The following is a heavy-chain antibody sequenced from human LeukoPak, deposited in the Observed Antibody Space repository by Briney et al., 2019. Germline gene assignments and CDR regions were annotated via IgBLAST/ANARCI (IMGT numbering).Heavy chain of an antibody. Sequence: GGSLRLSCATSGFSFSSYAMSWVRQAPGKGLEWVSAVSSSDDGRYYAASVRGRFTISRDTSRSTLYLQMNSLRAEDAAVYYCAKAPVTSCRGAFCYPFDYWGQGTLVTVSS. V-gene: IGHV3-23*01. CDR2: VSSSDDGR. J-gene: IGHJ4*02. CDR1: GFSFSSYA. CDR3: AKAPVTSCRGAFCYPFDY. D-gene: IGHD2-15*01.